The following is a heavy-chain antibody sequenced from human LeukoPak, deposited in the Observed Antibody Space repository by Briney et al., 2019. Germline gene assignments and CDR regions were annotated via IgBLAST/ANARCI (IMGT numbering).Heavy chain of an antibody. D-gene: IGHD5-18*01. CDR3: AKGDTALDY. Sequence: GRSLRLSCAASGFTFDDYAMHWVRQAPGKGLEWVSGISWNSGSIGYADSVKGRFTISRDNAKNSLYLQMNSLRAEDTALYYCAKGDTALDYWGQGTLVTLSS. V-gene: IGHV3-9*01. J-gene: IGHJ4*02. CDR1: GFTFDDYA. CDR2: ISWNSGSI.